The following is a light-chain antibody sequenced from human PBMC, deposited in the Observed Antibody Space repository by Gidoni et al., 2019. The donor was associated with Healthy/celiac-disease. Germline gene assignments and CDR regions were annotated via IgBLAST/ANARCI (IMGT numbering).Light chain of an antibody. Sequence: DIVMTQSPDSLAVSLGERATINCKSSQSVLYSSNNKNYLAWYQQKPGQPHKLLIYWASTRETGVPDRFSGSGSGTDFTLTISSLQAEDVAVYYCQQYYSTPQTFGQXTKLEIK. CDR1: QSVLYSSNNKNY. J-gene: IGKJ2*01. V-gene: IGKV4-1*01. CDR3: QQYYSTPQT. CDR2: WAS.